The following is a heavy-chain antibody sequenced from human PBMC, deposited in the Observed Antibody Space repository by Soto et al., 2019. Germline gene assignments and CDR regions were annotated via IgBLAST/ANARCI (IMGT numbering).Heavy chain of an antibody. Sequence: QVQLVESGGGVVQPGRSLRLSCAASGPSSRIYGMHWVRQAPGKGLEWVALISYDGSKRYFADSVKGRFSISRDNSKNTLYLQMDSLRAEDTAVYYCAKDRVRGAGCSGGSCFTSDQNYGMDVWGQGTTVAVSS. CDR1: GPSSRIYG. V-gene: IGHV3-30*18. D-gene: IGHD2-15*01. CDR3: AKDRVRGAGCSGGSCFTSDQNYGMDV. CDR2: ISYDGSKR. J-gene: IGHJ6*02.